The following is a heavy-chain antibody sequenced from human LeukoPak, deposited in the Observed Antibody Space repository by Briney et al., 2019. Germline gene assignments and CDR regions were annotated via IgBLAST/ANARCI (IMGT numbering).Heavy chain of an antibody. Sequence: GGSLRLSCAASGFTFSSYGMHWVRQAPGKGLEWVAVISYDGSNKYYADSVKGRFTISRDNSKNTLYLQMNSLRAEDTAVYYCGTSERGGDDYWGQGTLVTVSS. D-gene: IGHD3-10*01. CDR1: GFTFSSYG. CDR3: GTSERGGDDY. J-gene: IGHJ4*02. CDR2: ISYDGSNK. V-gene: IGHV3-30*03.